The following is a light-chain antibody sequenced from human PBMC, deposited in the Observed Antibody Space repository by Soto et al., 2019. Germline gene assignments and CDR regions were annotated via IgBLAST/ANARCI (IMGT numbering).Light chain of an antibody. CDR1: SGYSNDK. Sequence: QLVLTQPPSASASLGASVTLTCTLSSGYSNDKVDWYQQRPGKGPRFVMRVGTGGIVGSKGDGIPDRFSGLGSGPNRYLTIKNIQEEDESDYHCGADHGSGSNFVVFGGGTKLTVL. V-gene: IGLV9-49*01. CDR2: VGTGGIVG. J-gene: IGLJ2*01. CDR3: GADHGSGSNFVV.